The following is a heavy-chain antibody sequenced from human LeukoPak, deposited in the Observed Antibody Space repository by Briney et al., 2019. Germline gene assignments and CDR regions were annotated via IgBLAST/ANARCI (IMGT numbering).Heavy chain of an antibody. J-gene: IGHJ4*02. Sequence: VASVKVSCKASGGTFSSYAISWVRQAPGQGLEWMGWINPNSGGTNYAQKFQGRVTMTRDTSISTAYMELSRLRSDDTAVYYCARDIRYDYVCLDYWGQGTLVTVSS. CDR1: GGTFSSYA. V-gene: IGHV1-2*02. CDR3: ARDIRYDYVCLDY. D-gene: IGHD3-16*01. CDR2: INPNSGGT.